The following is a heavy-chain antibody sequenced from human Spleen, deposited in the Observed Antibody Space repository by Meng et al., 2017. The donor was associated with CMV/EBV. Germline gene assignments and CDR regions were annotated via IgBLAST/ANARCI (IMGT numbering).Heavy chain of an antibody. CDR3: AKARRGSIYYGMDV. Sequence: SLKISCAASEVTFIFDDYAMHWVRQAPGKGLEWVSGISWNSGSIGYADSVKGRFTISRDNAKNSLYLQMNSLRAEDTALYYCAKARRGSIYYGMDVWGQGTTVTVSS. CDR1: EVTFIFDDYA. CDR2: ISWNSGSI. J-gene: IGHJ6*02. D-gene: IGHD3-10*01. V-gene: IGHV3-9*01.